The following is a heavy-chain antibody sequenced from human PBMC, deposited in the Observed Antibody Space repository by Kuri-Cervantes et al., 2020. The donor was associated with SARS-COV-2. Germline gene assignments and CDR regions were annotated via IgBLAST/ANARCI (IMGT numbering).Heavy chain of an antibody. Sequence: GESLKISCAASGFTLSSYWMHWVRQAPGKGLEWVAVISYDGSNKYYADSVKGRFTISRDNSKNTLYLQMNSLRAEDTAVYYCARSRSTANLDYWGQGTLVTVSS. CDR1: GFTLSSYW. V-gene: IGHV3-30*03. CDR2: ISYDGSNK. D-gene: IGHD2-21*02. CDR3: ARSRSTANLDY. J-gene: IGHJ4*02.